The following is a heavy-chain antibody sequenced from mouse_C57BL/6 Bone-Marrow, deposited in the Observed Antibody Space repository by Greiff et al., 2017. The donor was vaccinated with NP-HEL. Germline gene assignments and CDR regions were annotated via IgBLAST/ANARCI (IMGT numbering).Heavy chain of an antibody. CDR3: VRDGYYRWFAY. D-gene: IGHD2-3*01. J-gene: IGHJ3*01. CDR2: IRSKSNNYAT. Sequence: EVMLVESGGGLVQPKGSLKLSCAASGFSFNTYAMNWVRQAPGKGLEWVARIRSKSNNYATYYADSVKDRFTISRDDSESMLYLQMNNLKTEDTAMYYCVRDGYYRWFAYWGQGTLVTVSA. CDR1: GFSFNTYA. V-gene: IGHV10-1*01.